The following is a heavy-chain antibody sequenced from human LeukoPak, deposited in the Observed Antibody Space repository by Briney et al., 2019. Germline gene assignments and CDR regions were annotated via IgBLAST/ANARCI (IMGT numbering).Heavy chain of an antibody. CDR1: RFTVSAYS. CDR2: FYAGGHT. CDR3: ARMLSSDWLDAFDL. D-gene: IGHD6-19*01. J-gene: IGHJ3*01. Sequence: PGGSLRLSCAASRFTVSAYSMSWVRQAPGKGLECVSVFYAGGHTYYPDSVKGRFTVSRDTSKNTVYLQMNSLSPEESAVYYCARMLSSDWLDAFDLWGQGTMVTVSS. V-gene: IGHV3-53*01.